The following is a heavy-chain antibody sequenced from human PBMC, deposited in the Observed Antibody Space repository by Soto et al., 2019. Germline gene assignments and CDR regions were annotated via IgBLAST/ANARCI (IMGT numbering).Heavy chain of an antibody. CDR1: GGSISSSNW. D-gene: IGHD3-22*01. V-gene: IGHV4-4*02. J-gene: IGHJ3*01. CDR2: IYHSGST. CDR3: ARARRYYDSSGYFHAFDV. Sequence: QVQLQESGPGLVKPSGTLSLTCAVSGGSISSSNWWSWVRPSPGKGLEWIGEIYHSGSTNYNPSLKSRFTISVDNSKNQYSLHLSSVPAADTAVYYWARARRYYDSSGYFHAFDVWGQGTMVTVSS.